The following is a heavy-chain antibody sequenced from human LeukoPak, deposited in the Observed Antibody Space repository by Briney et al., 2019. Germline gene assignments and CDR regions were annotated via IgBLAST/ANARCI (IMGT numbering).Heavy chain of an antibody. CDR2: INPNSGGT. V-gene: IGHV1-2*02. Sequence: ASVKVSCKASGYTFTGYYMHWVRQAPGQGLEWMGWINPNSGGTNYAQKFQGRVTMTRDTSISTAYMVLSRLRSDDTAVYYCARGIYDSRDFEYFQHWGQGTLVTVSS. D-gene: IGHD3-22*01. J-gene: IGHJ1*01. CDR3: ARGIYDSRDFEYFQH. CDR1: GYTFTGYY.